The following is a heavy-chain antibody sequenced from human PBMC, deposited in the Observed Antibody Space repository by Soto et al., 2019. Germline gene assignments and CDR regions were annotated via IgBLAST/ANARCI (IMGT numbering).Heavy chain of an antibody. CDR3: AHSQMIVVVNWFDP. Sequence: GLTLVNPTHALTLTCTFSGFSLSTSVVGVGWIRQPPGKALEWLALIYWNDDKRYSPSLKSRLTITKDTSKNQVVLTMTNMDPVDTDTYYCAHSQMIVVVNWFDPWGQGTLVTVYS. CDR2: IYWNDDK. J-gene: IGHJ5*02. V-gene: IGHV2-5*01. CDR1: GFSLSTSVVG. D-gene: IGHD3-22*01.